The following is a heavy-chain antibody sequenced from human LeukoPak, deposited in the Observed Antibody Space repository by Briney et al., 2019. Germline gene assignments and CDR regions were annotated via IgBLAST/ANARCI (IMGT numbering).Heavy chain of an antibody. J-gene: IGHJ4*02. CDR2: ISGSGGST. D-gene: IGHD5-18*01. V-gene: IGHV3-23*01. Sequence: PGESLRLSCAVSGFTFSTYAMNWVRQAPGKGLEWVSVISGSGGSTYYADSVKGRFTISRDNSKNTLYLQMNSLTVEDTAVYYCAKGTTGMAPRGYFDDWGQGTLVTVSS. CDR1: GFTFSTYA. CDR3: AKGTTGMAPRGYFDD.